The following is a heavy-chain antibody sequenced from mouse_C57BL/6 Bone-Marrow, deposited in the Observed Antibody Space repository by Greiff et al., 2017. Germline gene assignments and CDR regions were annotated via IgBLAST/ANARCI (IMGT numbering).Heavy chain of an antibody. J-gene: IGHJ4*01. CDR2: IDPSDSET. CDR3: AGDGGSSYGAMDY. CDR1: GYTFTSYW. D-gene: IGHD1-1*01. Sequence: ESGAELVRPGSSVKLSCKASGYTFTSYWMHWVKQRPIQGLEWIGNIDPSDSETHYNQKFKDKATLTVDKSSSTAYMQLSSLTSEDSAVYYCAGDGGSSYGAMDYWGQGTSVTVSA. V-gene: IGHV1-52*01.